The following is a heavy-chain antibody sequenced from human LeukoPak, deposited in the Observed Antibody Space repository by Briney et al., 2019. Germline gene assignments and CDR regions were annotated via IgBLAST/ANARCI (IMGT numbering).Heavy chain of an antibody. V-gene: IGHV3-74*01. CDR2: ISSDGSST. J-gene: IGHJ4*02. Sequence: RPGGSLRLSCAASGFTFSSYWMHWVRQAPGRGLVWVSRISSDGSSTIYADSVKGRFTISRDNAKNPLYLQMNSLRAEDTAVYYCARGWGGYGPTSHDYWGQGTLVTVSS. D-gene: IGHD3-16*01. CDR3: ARGWGGYGPTSHDY. CDR1: GFTFSSYW.